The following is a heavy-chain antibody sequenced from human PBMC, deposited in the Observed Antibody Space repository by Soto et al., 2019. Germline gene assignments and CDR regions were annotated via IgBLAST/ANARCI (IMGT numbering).Heavy chain of an antibody. CDR3: ARESDYGGYIPDY. CDR1: GFTFSRYA. V-gene: IGHV3-30-3*01. Sequence: QVQLLESGGGVVRPGTSLRLSCAASGFTFSRYAMNWVRRAPGKGLEWVAVIASDGSNKYYADSVKVRFIISRDNSENTLYLQMNNLRPEDRATYFCARESDYGGYIPDYWGQGTLVTVSS. CDR2: IASDGSNK. J-gene: IGHJ4*02. D-gene: IGHD4-17*01.